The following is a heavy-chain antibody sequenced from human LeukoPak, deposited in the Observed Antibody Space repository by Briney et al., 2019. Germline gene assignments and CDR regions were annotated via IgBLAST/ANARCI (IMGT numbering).Heavy chain of an antibody. D-gene: IGHD5-12*01. V-gene: IGHV4-59*01. Sequence: SETLSLTCSASGGSISSYYWSWIRQSPGKGLEWIGYIHYSGSTNYSPLLKSRASLSVDTSKNQFSLRLSSVTAADTAVYYCARDPNCGYGLYWYFDLWGRGTLVTVSS. CDR1: GGSISSYY. CDR3: ARDPNCGYGLYWYFDL. CDR2: IHYSGST. J-gene: IGHJ2*01.